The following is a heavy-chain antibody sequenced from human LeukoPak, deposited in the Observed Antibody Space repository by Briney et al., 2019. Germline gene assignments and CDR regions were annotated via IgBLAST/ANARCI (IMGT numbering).Heavy chain of an antibody. Sequence: SETLSLTCAVYGGSFSGYYWSWIRQPPGKGLEWIGEINHSGSTNYNPSLKSRVTISVDTSKNQFSLKLSSVTAADTAVYYCARRPLYGSGSYVVWFDPWAREPWSPSPQ. CDR2: INHSGST. V-gene: IGHV4-34*01. J-gene: IGHJ5*02. D-gene: IGHD3-10*01. CDR1: GGSFSGYY. CDR3: ARRPLYGSGSYVVWFDP.